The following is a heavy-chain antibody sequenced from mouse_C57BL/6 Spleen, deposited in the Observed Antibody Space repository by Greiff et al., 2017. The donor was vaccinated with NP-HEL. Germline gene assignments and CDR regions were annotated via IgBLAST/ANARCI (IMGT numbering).Heavy chain of an antibody. Sequence: QVQLQQSGAELMKPGASVKLSCKATGYTFTGYWIEWVKQRPGHGLEWIGEILPGSGSTNYNEKFKGKATFTADTSSNTAYMQLSSMTTEDSAIYYCARDYYYGSGDYYAMDYWGQGTSVTVSS. J-gene: IGHJ4*01. CDR1: GYTFTGYW. CDR2: ILPGSGST. D-gene: IGHD1-1*01. V-gene: IGHV1-9*01. CDR3: ARDYYYGSGDYYAMDY.